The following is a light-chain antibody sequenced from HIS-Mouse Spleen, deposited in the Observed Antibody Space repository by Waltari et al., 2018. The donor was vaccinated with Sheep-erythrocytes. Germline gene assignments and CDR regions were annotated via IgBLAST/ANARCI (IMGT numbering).Light chain of an antibody. CDR1: QDIRNY. J-gene: IGKJ4*01. Sequence: DIQMTQSPSSLSASVGDRVTITCQASQDIRNYLNWYQQKPGKAPKLLIYDASNLETGVPSRFCGSGSGTDFTFTISSLQPEDIATYYCQQYDNLPLTFGGGTKVEIK. V-gene: IGKV1-33*01. CDR3: QQYDNLPLT. CDR2: DAS.